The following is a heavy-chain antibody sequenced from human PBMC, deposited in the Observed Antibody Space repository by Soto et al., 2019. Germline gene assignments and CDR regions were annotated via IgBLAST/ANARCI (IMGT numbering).Heavy chain of an antibody. CDR3: ARQHSGSYYFES. D-gene: IGHD1-26*01. V-gene: IGHV3-7*05. Sequence: GGARRLSRGGSGVKLRDVWMSWVRQDPGKGLEWVANMNTDGNQKNSVDHVKGRFSLSRDNAKNSLYLQINSLRAEETAIYYCARQHSGSYYFESWGQGPPVTVSS. CDR2: MNTDGNQK. CDR1: GVKLRDVW. J-gene: IGHJ4*02.